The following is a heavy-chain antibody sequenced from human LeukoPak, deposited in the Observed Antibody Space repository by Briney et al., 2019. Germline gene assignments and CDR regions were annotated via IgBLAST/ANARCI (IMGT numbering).Heavy chain of an antibody. J-gene: IGHJ6*02. CDR2: FNLVVRRS. CDR3: ASSVAVTGTGNYGLDV. D-gene: IGHD6-19*01. Sequence: EASVKVSCKASGGTFSSYHFTWVRQAPGQGLEWVGKFNLVVRRSNYAQKFRGRVTITADTFTSTAYMEMSSLRSEDTAVYYCASSVAVTGTGNYGLDVWGQGTTVTVSS. V-gene: IGHV1-69*02. CDR1: GGTFSSYH.